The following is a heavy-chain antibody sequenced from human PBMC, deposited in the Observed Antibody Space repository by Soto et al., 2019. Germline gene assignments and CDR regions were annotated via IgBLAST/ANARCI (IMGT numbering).Heavy chain of an antibody. V-gene: IGHV3-21*06. CDR1: GFTFTRYS. J-gene: IGHJ4*02. CDR3: ARESEDLTSNFDY. CDR2: ISSTTNYI. Sequence: VGSLRLSCAASGFTFTRYSMNWVRQAPGKGLEWVSSISSTTNYIYYGDSMKGRFTISRDNAKNSLYLEMNSLRAEDTAVYYCARESEDLTSNFDYWGQGTLVTVSS.